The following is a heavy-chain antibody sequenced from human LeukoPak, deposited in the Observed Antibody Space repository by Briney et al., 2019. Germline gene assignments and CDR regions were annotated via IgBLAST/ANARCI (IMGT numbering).Heavy chain of an antibody. CDR3: AREQRNELYFDY. CDR2: INPNSGGT. Sequence: ASVKVSCTASGYTFTGYYMHWVRQAPGQGLEWMGWINPNSGGTNYAQKFQGRVAMTRDTSISTAYMELSRLRSDDTAVYYCAREQRNELYFDYWGQGTLVTVSS. CDR1: GYTFTGYY. J-gene: IGHJ4*02. V-gene: IGHV1-2*02. D-gene: IGHD1-7*01.